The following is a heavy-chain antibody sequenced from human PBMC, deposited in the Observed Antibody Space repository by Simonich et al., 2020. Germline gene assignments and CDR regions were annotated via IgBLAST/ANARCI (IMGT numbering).Heavy chain of an antibody. CDR1: GSSISSGYY. D-gene: IGHD6-19*01. CDR3: ARVTREWLVFY. V-gene: IGHV4-38-2*01. J-gene: IGHJ4*02. CDR2: IYHSGST. Sequence: QVQLQESGPGLVKPSETLSLTCAVSGSSISSGYYWGWIRQPPGKGLEWIGSIYHSGSTYYNPSLKSRVTISVDTSKNQFSLKLSSVTAADTAVYYCARVTREWLVFYWGQGTLVTVSS.